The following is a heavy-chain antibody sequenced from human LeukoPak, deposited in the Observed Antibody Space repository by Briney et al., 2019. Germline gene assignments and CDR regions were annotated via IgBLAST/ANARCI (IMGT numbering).Heavy chain of an antibody. J-gene: IGHJ6*03. CDR1: GFTFSSYE. D-gene: IGHD3-22*01. CDR2: ISSSGSTI. CDR3: ARERDYYDSGGPYTDV. V-gene: IGHV3-48*03. Sequence: PGGSLRLSCAASGFTFSSYEMNWVRQAPGKGLEWVSYISSSGSTIYYADSVKGRFTISRDNAKNSLYLQMNSLRAEDTAVNYCARERDYYDSGGPYTDVWGKGTTVTVSS.